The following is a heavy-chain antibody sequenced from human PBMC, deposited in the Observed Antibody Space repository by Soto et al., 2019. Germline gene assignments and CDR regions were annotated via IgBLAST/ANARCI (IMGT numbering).Heavy chain of an antibody. D-gene: IGHD2-15*01. CDR3: ARGEVVALGY. V-gene: IGHV4-30-2*01. Sequence: QLQLHESGSGLVKPSQTLSLTCAVSGGSISSGGYSWSCIRQPPGKGLEWIGYIYHSGSTYYNPSLKSRVTILVDRSKNQFSLKLSSVTAADTAVYYCARGEVVALGYWGQGTLVTVSS. CDR1: GGSISSGGYS. J-gene: IGHJ4*02. CDR2: IYHSGST.